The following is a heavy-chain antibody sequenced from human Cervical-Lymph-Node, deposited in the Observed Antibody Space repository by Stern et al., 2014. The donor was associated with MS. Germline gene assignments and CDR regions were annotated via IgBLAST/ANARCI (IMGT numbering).Heavy chain of an antibody. Sequence: MQLVESGGGVVQPGRSLRLSCAASGFTFSSYGMPWVRQAPGKGLGWAAVIWYDGSNKYYADSGKGRVTITRDNSKNTLYLQMNSLRAEDTAVYYCARDRRTCGGDCYPYYYYGMDVWGQGTTVTVSS. CDR2: IWYDGSNK. V-gene: IGHV3-33*01. J-gene: IGHJ6*02. CDR3: ARDRRTCGGDCYPYYYYGMDV. D-gene: IGHD2-21*02. CDR1: GFTFSSYG.